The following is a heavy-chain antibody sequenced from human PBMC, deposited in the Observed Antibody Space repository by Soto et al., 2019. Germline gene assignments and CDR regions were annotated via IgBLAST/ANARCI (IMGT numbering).Heavy chain of an antibody. CDR1: GFTVSSNY. CDR2: IYSGGST. J-gene: IGHJ6*03. V-gene: IGHV3-66*04. D-gene: IGHD5-12*01. Sequence: GGSLRLSCAASGFTVSSNYMSWVRQAPGKGLEWVSVIYSGGSTYYAESVKGRFTISRDNSKNTLYLQMNSLRAEDTAVYYCARLLSNSGYGYPTFYYMDVWGKGTTVTVSS. CDR3: ARLLSNSGYGYPTFYYMDV.